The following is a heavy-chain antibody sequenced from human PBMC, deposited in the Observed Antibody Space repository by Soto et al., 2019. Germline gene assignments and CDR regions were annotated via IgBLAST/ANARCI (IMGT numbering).Heavy chain of an antibody. CDR3: AKSGLPAAINNWFDP. CDR2: IIPILRTP. Sequence: QVQLVQSGAEVKKPGSSVRVSCTASGGPFSSYAISWVRRAPGQGLEWMGGIIPILRTPSYAQKFQGRVTITADTSTSTAYMELSSLRSDDTAIYCCAKSGLPAAINNWFDPWGQGTLVTVSS. D-gene: IGHD2-2*01. J-gene: IGHJ5*02. V-gene: IGHV1-69*06. CDR1: GGPFSSYA.